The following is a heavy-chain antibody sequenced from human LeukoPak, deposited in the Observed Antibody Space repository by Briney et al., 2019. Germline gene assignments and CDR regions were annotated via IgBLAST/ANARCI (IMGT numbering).Heavy chain of an antibody. V-gene: IGHV3-72*01. CDR1: AFTFTVHY. CDR2: CRIKVTGYIT. D-gene: IGHD3-22*01. Sequence: GGTLRHSCAASAFTFTVHYMDWVRGAPGHGLESVSRCRIKVTGYITLLVMSVKCRFTITRDDSKPLLYLQMSSPSTEDTAVYYWVRGYNSFDTWGQGTLVTVSS. CDR3: VRGYNSFDT. J-gene: IGHJ4*02.